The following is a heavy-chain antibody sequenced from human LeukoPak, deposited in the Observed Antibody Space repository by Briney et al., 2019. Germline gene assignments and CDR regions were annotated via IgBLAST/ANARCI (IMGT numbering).Heavy chain of an antibody. V-gene: IGHV3-11*04. Sequence: GGSLRLSCAASGFTFSDYYMSWIRQAPGKGLEWVSYISSSGSTIYYADSVKGRFTISRDNAKNSLYLQMNSLRAEDTAVYYCASLGEQWLVQYLDYWGQGTLVTVSS. CDR3: ASLGEQWLVQYLDY. D-gene: IGHD6-19*01. CDR2: ISSSGSTI. J-gene: IGHJ4*02. CDR1: GFTFSDYY.